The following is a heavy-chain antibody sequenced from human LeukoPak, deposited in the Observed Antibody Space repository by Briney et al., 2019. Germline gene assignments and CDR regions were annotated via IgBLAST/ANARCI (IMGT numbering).Heavy chain of an antibody. CDR3: ARDSSGLLFDYNSYYGLDV. CDR2: ISAKSGNT. D-gene: IGHD6-19*01. CDR1: GYTFSNFG. V-gene: IGHV1-18*01. Sequence: ASVKVSCKTSGYTFSNFGISWVRHAPGQGLKWMGWISAKSGNTEYAQNLQGRVTMTTDTSTSTAYMELRSLRSDDTAVYYCARDSSGLLFDYNSYYGLDVWGQGTAVIVSS. J-gene: IGHJ6*02.